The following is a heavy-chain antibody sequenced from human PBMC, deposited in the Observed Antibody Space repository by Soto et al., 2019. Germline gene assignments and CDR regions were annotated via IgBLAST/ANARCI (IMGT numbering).Heavy chain of an antibody. V-gene: IGHV3-9*01. CDR1: GFTFDDYA. CDR2: ITWNSGKI. D-gene: IGHD2-2*01. J-gene: IGHJ4*01. CDR3: VKDSYADFHRALSTAECFFDY. Sequence: GGSLRLSCTASGFTFDDYAMHWVRQGPGRGLEWVSGITWNSGKIAYADSVKGRFTIARDDDNNSLYLQMNSLRPEDTALYYCVKDSYADFHRALSTAECFFDYWGHGTLVTVSS.